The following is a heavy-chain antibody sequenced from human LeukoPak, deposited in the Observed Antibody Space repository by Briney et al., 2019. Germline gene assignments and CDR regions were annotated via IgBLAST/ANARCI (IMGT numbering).Heavy chain of an antibody. CDR2: IRSKAYGGTT. J-gene: IGHJ6*03. V-gene: IGHV3-49*04. CDR3: TTEVGATTGYYYYYYMDV. CDR1: GFTFGDYA. Sequence: GGSLRLSCTASGFTFGDYAMSWVRQAPGKGLEWVGFIRSKAYGGTTEYAASVKGRFTISRDDSKSIAYLQMNSLKTEDTAVYYCTTEVGATTGYYYYYYMDVWGKGTTVTVSS. D-gene: IGHD1-26*01.